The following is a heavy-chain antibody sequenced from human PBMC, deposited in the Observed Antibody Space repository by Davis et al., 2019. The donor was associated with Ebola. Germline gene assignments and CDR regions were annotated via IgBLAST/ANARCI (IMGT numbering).Heavy chain of an antibody. CDR3: AKDMEVAGLYYYYGMDV. Sequence: GESLKISCVASGFTFDNFALNWVRQAPGKGLEWVSTFGTGGDTYYADSVKGRFAISRDNAKNSLYLQMNSLRAEDTALYYCAKDMEVAGLYYYYGMDVWGKGATVTVSS. CDR1: GFTFDNFA. CDR2: FGTGGDT. D-gene: IGHD6-19*01. V-gene: IGHV3-20*04. J-gene: IGHJ6*04.